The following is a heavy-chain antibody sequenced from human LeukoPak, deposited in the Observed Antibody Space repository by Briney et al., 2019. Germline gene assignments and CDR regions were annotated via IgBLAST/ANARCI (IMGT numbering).Heavy chain of an antibody. D-gene: IGHD4-17*01. Sequence: PSETLSLTCTVSGGSISSYCWGWIRQPPGKGLEWIGYIYYSGSTNYNPPLKSRVTISVDTSKNQFSLKLSSVTAADTAVYYCAREIPGYGDYESSYYFDYWGQGTLVTVSS. CDR2: IYYSGST. V-gene: IGHV4-59*01. CDR3: AREIPGYGDYESSYYFDY. J-gene: IGHJ4*02. CDR1: GGSISSYC.